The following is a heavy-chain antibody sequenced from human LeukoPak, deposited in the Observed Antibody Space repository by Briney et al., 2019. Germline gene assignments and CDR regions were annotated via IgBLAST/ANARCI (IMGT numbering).Heavy chain of an antibody. Sequence: GGSLTLSCDMSGFIFSTYGIHWVRQAPGKGLEWVTFIQYDGSNKYYADSVKGRFTISRDNSNKMVYLQMNSLRAEDTAVYYCANSPSTPSSSYYMDVWGKGTTVTVSS. D-gene: IGHD2/OR15-2a*01. CDR3: ANSPSTPSSSYYMDV. J-gene: IGHJ6*03. V-gene: IGHV3-30*02. CDR2: IQYDGSNK. CDR1: GFIFSTYG.